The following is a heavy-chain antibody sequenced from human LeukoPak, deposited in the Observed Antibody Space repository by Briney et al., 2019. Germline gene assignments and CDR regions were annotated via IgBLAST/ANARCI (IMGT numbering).Heavy chain of an antibody. CDR1: GCTFTSYD. CDR3: AGRNANNYYYGMDV. Sequence: ASVKVSCKASGCTFTSYDINWVRQATGQGLEWMGWMNPNSGNTGYAQKFQGRVTMTRNTSISTAYMELSSLRSEDTAVYYCAGRNANNYYYGMDVWGQGTTVTVSS. D-gene: IGHD4/OR15-4a*01. J-gene: IGHJ6*02. V-gene: IGHV1-8*01. CDR2: MNPNSGNT.